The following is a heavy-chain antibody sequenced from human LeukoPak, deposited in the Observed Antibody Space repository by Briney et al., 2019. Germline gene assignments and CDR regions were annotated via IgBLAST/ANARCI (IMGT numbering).Heavy chain of an antibody. D-gene: IGHD3-22*01. CDR3: ARHNYYDIPPYYYYYMDV. J-gene: IGHJ6*03. CDR2: MNPNSGNT. V-gene: IGHV1-8*01. Sequence: ASVKVSCKASGYTFTSYDINWVRQATGQGLEWMGWMNPNSGNTGYAQKFQGRVTMTRNTSISTAYMELSSLRSEDTAVYYYARHNYYDIPPYYYYYMDVWGKGTTVTVSS. CDR1: GYTFTSYD.